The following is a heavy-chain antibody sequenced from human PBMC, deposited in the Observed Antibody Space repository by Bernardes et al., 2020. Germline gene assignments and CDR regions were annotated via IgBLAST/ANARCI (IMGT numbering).Heavy chain of an antibody. CDR1: GFTFSTYA. CDR3: VKGGRQWLLHDY. D-gene: IGHD6-19*01. CDR2: ISNNGGST. Sequence: GGSLRLSCSASGFTFSTYAMHWVRQAPGKGLEYVSAISNNGGSTYYADSVQGRFTISRDNSKNTLYLQMSSLRGEDTAVYYCVKGGRQWLLHDYWGQGTLVTVSS. J-gene: IGHJ4*02. V-gene: IGHV3-64D*06.